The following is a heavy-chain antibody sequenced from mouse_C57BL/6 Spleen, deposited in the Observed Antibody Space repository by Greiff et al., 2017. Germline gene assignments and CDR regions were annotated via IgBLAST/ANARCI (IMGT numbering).Heavy chain of an antibody. V-gene: IGHV1-55*01. D-gene: IGHD2-2*01. CDR2: IYPGSGST. J-gene: IGHJ4*01. Sequence: QVQLQQPGAELVKPGASVKMSCKASGYTFTSYWITWVKQRPGQGLEWIGDIYPGSGSTNYNEKFKSKATLPVDTSSSTAYMQLSSLTSEDSAVYYCARGSYYGYDDAMDYWGQGTSVTVSS. CDR3: ARGSYYGYDDAMDY. CDR1: GYTFTSYW.